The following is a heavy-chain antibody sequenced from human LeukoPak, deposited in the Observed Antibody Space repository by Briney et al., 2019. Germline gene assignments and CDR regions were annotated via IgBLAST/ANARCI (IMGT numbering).Heavy chain of an antibody. CDR1: GFTFSTYA. Sequence: GGSLRLSCAASGFTFSTYAMHWVRQAPGKGLEWVTMIWHDGSHKYYTDSVRGRFTISRDNSKNTLYLQMNSLRAEDTAVYYCAKSGYRDSSGYYYPLCPDYWGQGTLVTVSS. CDR2: IWHDGSHK. J-gene: IGHJ4*02. CDR3: AKSGYRDSSGYYYPLCPDY. V-gene: IGHV3-33*06. D-gene: IGHD3-22*01.